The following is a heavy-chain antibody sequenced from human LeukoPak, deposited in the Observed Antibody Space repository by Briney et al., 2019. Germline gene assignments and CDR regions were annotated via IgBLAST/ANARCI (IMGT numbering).Heavy chain of an antibody. Sequence: KPSETLSLTCTVSGGSISSGAYYWSWIRQRPGKGLEWIGYIYYSGSTYYNPSLKSRVTISVDTSKNQFSLTLTSVTSADTAMYYCAKYQNYAMYNWFDPWGRGTLVTVSS. CDR1: GGSISSGAYY. V-gene: IGHV4-61*08. CDR2: IYYSGST. J-gene: IGHJ5*02. CDR3: AKYQNYAMYNWFDP. D-gene: IGHD1-7*01.